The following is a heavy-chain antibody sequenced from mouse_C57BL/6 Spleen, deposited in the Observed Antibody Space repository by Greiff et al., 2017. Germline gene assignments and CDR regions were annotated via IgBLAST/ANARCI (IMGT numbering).Heavy chain of an antibody. Sequence: QVQLQQSGAELVKTGASVKLSCKASGYTFTEYTIHWVKQRSGQGLEWIGWFYPGSGSIKYNEKFKDKATLTADKSSSTVYMELSRLTSEDSAVYFCARHEIIYYGSSYSWFAYWGQGTLVTVSA. D-gene: IGHD1-1*01. CDR1: GYTFTEYT. CDR3: ARHEIIYYGSSYSWFAY. CDR2: FYPGSGSI. V-gene: IGHV1-62-2*01. J-gene: IGHJ3*01.